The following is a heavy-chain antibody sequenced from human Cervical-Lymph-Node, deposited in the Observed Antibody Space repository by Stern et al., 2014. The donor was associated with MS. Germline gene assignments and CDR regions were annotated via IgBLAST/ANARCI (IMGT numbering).Heavy chain of an antibody. Sequence: EVQLVESGAEVKKPGDSLKISCKGSGYNFTNYWIAWVRQMPGKGLEWMGFVYPGDCDTRYSPSFQGPVTISADKSMTTRYLQLGSLMASDTAIYYCARQRRRGIYPFDYWGQGTLVTVSS. CDR1: GYNFTNYW. V-gene: IGHV5-51*01. CDR3: ARQRRRGIYPFDY. J-gene: IGHJ4*02. CDR2: VYPGDCDT. D-gene: IGHD2/OR15-2a*01.